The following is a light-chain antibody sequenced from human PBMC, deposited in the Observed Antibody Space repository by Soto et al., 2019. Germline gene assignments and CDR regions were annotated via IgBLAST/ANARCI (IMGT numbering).Light chain of an antibody. Sequence: QSALTQPASVSGSPGQSITISCTGTSSDVGGYNYVSWYQQHPGKAPKLMIYDVSNRPSGVSNRFSGSKSGNTASLTISGLQAEDEADYCCSSYTSSSPSFGTGTKLTVL. CDR3: SSYTSSSPS. J-gene: IGLJ1*01. CDR1: SSDVGGYNY. V-gene: IGLV2-14*01. CDR2: DVS.